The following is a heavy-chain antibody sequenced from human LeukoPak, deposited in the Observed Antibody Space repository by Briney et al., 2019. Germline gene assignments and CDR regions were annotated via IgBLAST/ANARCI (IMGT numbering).Heavy chain of an antibody. CDR3: ARNNGMDV. J-gene: IGHJ6*02. V-gene: IGHV3-7*03. CDR2: VNRDGSET. Sequence: LXLSXXXSGXALXSHWMTWVRQVPGRGPEWVANVNRDGSETYYLDSVKGRFTISKDNAKNSLYLQMNSLRAEDTALYHCARNNGMDVWGQGTTVIVSS. CDR1: GXALXSHW.